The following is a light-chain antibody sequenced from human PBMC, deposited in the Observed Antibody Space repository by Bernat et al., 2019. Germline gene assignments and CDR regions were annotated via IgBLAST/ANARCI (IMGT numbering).Light chain of an antibody. Sequence: QSALTQPASVSGSPGQSITISCTGTSSDVRSYNLVSWYQQHPVKAPKLMIYEVSKRPSGVSNRFPGSKSGNTASLTISGLQAEDEADYYCCSYAGSNKWVFGGGTKLTVL. CDR2: EVS. CDR1: SSDVRSYNL. CDR3: CSYAGSNKWV. V-gene: IGLV2-23*02. J-gene: IGLJ3*02.